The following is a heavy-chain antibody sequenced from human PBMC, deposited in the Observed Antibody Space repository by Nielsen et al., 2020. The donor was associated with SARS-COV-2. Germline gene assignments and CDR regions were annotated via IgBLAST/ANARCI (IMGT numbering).Heavy chain of an antibody. CDR3: ARAPDVDVLTGDYPDGLDV. Sequence: SETLSLTCTVSGGSINNYYWSWVRQPPGKGLEWIGYIYYRGSTNYNPSLKGRVTVSVNPSKNQFSLKMTSMTAADTAVYYCARAPDVDVLTGDYPDGLDVWGQGTGVIVSS. V-gene: IGHV4-59*04. J-gene: IGHJ3*01. CDR2: IYYRGST. D-gene: IGHD3-9*01. CDR1: GGSINNYY.